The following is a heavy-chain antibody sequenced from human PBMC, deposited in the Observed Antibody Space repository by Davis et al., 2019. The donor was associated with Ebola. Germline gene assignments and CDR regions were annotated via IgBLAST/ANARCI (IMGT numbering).Heavy chain of an antibody. CDR3: ARDGGGSSPFGYYYYYYMDA. Sequence: AASVKVSCKASGNTFNTYGFSWVRQAPGQGLEWMGWINPNSGVTSYAQKFQGWVTMTRDTSISTAYMELSRLRSDDTAVYYCARDGGGSSPFGYYYYYYMDAWGKGTTVTVSS. CDR1: GNTFNTYG. CDR2: INPNSGVT. V-gene: IGHV1-2*04. D-gene: IGHD2-15*01. J-gene: IGHJ6*03.